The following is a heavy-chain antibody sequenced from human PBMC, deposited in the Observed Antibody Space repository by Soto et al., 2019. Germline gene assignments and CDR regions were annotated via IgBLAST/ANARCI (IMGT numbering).Heavy chain of an antibody. CDR1: GFTVSGTY. D-gene: IGHD1-26*01. CDR3: TGEPSGRSRYDY. J-gene: IGHJ4*02. Sequence: GSLRLSCAASGFTVSGTYMSWVRQAPGRGLEWVSIIYSTGDIYFADSVKGRFTISRDNSKNTLYPQMNSLRVEDTALYYCTGEPSGRSRYDYWGQGTLVTVSS. V-gene: IGHV3-53*01. CDR2: IYSTGDI.